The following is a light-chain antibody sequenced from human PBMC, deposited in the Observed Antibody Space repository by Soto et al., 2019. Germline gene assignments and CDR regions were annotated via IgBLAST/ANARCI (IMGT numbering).Light chain of an antibody. Sequence: QSALTQPASVSGSPGQSITISCTGTGGDVGLYNYVSWYQQHPGEVPKLIIYDVSNRPSGVSYRFSGSKSGNTASLTISGLQVEDEADYYCSSYTSSATVVFGGGTQLTVL. CDR2: DVS. CDR1: GGDVGLYNY. V-gene: IGLV2-14*01. CDR3: SSYTSSATVV. J-gene: IGLJ2*01.